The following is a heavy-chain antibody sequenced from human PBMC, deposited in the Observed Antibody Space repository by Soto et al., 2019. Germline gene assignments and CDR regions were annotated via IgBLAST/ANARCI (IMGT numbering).Heavy chain of an antibody. V-gene: IGHV3-66*01. CDR3: AREDYDYYYMDV. CDR2: IYSGGST. CDR1: GFTVSSNY. J-gene: IGHJ6*03. Sequence: EVQLVESGGGLVQPGGSLRLSCAASGFTVSSNYMSWVRQAPGKGLEWVSVIYSGGSTDYADSVKGRFTISRDNSKNTLYLQMNSLRAEDTAVYYCAREDYDYYYMDVWGKGTTVTVSS.